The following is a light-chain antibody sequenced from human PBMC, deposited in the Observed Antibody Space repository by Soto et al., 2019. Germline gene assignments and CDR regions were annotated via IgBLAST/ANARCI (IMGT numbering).Light chain of an antibody. CDR1: SSDVGGSDY. J-gene: IGLJ1*01. Sequence: QSALTQPRSVSGSPGQSVTISCTGTSSDVGGSDYVSWYQQHPGKAPKLMIYDVSKRPSGVPDRFSGSRSGNTASLTISGLQAEDVADYYCCSYAGSYTYVFGTGTKLTVL. V-gene: IGLV2-11*01. CDR2: DVS. CDR3: CSYAGSYTYV.